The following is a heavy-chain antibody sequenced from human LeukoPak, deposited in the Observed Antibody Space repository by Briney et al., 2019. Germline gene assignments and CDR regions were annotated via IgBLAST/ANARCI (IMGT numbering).Heavy chain of an antibody. V-gene: IGHV1-46*01. CDR2: INPSGGST. Sequence: ASVKVSCKASGYTFTSYYMHWVRQAPGQGLEWMGIINPSGGSTSYAQKFQGRVTMTRDTSTGTVYMELSSLRSEDTAVYYCARDESTYYDFWSGYGPWAWFDPWGQGTLVTVSS. J-gene: IGHJ5*02. CDR3: ARDESTYYDFWSGYGPWAWFDP. CDR1: GYTFTSYY. D-gene: IGHD3-3*01.